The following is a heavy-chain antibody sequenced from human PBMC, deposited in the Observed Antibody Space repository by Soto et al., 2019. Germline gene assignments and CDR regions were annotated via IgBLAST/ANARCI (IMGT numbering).Heavy chain of an antibody. CDR3: ARDSSGWYRVGYYGMDV. CDR1: GFSVSSYG. J-gene: IGHJ6*02. D-gene: IGHD6-19*01. CDR2: IWYDGSNK. V-gene: IGHV3-33*01. Sequence: PCGCLKLSCAASGFSVSSYGMDGARQATGKGLEWMAVIWYDGSNKYYADSVKGRFTISRDNSKNTLYLQMNSLRAEDTAVYYCARDSSGWYRVGYYGMDVWGQGTTVTVSS.